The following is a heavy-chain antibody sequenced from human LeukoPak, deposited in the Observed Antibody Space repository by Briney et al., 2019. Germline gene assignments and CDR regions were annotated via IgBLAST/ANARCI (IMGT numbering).Heavy chain of an antibody. Sequence: EASVKVSCKASGGTFSSYAISWVRQAPGQGLEWMGGIIPIFGTANYAQKFQGRVTITADKSTSTAYMELSSLRSEDTAVYYCASLRFTMVRGLLPGYFDLWGRGTLVTAPS. CDR2: IIPIFGTA. CDR3: ASLRFTMVRGLLPGYFDL. J-gene: IGHJ2*01. D-gene: IGHD3-10*01. CDR1: GGTFSSYA. V-gene: IGHV1-69*06.